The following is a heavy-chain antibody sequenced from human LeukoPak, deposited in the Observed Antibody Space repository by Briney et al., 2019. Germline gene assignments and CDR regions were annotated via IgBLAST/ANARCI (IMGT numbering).Heavy chain of an antibody. CDR1: GDTFSTYT. CDR3: ARLFSSDYLARS. V-gene: IGHV1-69*06. J-gene: IGHJ5*02. Sequence: ASVKVSCKVSGDTFSTYTISWVRQAPGQGLEWMGGIIPVFGTVKYAQKFQGRVTITADKSTNTAYMDLSSLRSDDTAVYYCARLFSSDYLARSWGQGTLVTVSS. CDR2: IIPVFGTV. D-gene: IGHD4-17*01.